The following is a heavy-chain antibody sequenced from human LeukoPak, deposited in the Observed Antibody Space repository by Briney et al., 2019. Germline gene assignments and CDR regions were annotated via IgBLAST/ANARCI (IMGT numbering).Heavy chain of an antibody. CDR2: ISSSGSTI. CDR3: AREVTTAAAGEVFDY. D-gene: IGHD6-13*01. J-gene: IGHJ4*02. CDR1: GFTFSDYY. V-gene: IGHV3-11*01. Sequence: MAGGSLRLSCAASGFTFSDYYMSWIRQAPGKGLEWVSYISSSGSTIYYADSVKGRFTISRDNAKNSLYLQMNSLRAEDTAVYYCAREVTTAAAGEVFDYWGQGTLVTVSS.